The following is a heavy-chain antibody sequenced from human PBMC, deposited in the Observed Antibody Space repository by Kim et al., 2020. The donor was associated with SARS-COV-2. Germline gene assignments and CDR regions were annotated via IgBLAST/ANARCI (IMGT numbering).Heavy chain of an antibody. J-gene: IGHJ4*02. D-gene: IGHD1-26*01. CDR2: T. V-gene: IGHV5-51*01. Sequence: TRYSPSFQGQVTISADKSISTAYLQWSSLKASDTAMYYCARVGSHGHFDYWGQGTLVTVSS. CDR3: ARVGSHGHFDY.